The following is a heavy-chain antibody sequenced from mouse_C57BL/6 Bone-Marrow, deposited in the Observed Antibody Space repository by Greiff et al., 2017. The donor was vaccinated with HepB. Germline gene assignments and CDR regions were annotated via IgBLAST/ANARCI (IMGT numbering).Heavy chain of an antibody. J-gene: IGHJ3*01. CDR2: ISDGGSYT. CDR3: ARDVRSTMVTTSFAY. V-gene: IGHV5-4*01. Sequence: EVQLVESGGGLVKPGGSLKLSCAASGFTFSSYAMSWVRQTPEKRLEWVATISDGGSYTYSPDNVKGRFTISRDNAKNNLYLQMSHLKSEDTAMYYCARDVRSTMVTTSFAYWGQGTLVTVSA. D-gene: IGHD2-2*01. CDR1: GFTFSSYA.